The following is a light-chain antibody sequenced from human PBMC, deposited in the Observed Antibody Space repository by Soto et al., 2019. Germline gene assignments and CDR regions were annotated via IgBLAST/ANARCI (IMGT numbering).Light chain of an antibody. CDR2: DVN. V-gene: IGLV2-14*03. J-gene: IGLJ2*01. CDR3: CSYTSSSTLV. Sequence: QSALTQPASVSGSPGQSITISCTGTSSDVGGYNYVSWYQHHPGKAPKLMIYDVNNRPSGVSNRFSGSKSGYTASPTISGLQAEDDGDYYCCSYTSSSTLVFGGGTKLTVL. CDR1: SSDVGGYNY.